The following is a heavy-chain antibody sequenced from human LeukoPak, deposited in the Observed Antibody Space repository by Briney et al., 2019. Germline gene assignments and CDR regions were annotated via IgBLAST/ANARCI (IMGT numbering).Heavy chain of an antibody. J-gene: IGHJ5*02. CDR2: INPNSGGT. V-gene: IGHV1-2*06. CDR1: GYTFTGYY. CDR3: SRGVVVPAAIDWFDP. D-gene: IGHD2-2*01. Sequence: ASVKVSCKASGYTFTGYYMHWVRQSPGQGLEWMGRINPNSGGTNYAQKFHGRVTMTRDTSISTAYMALSRPRSDDTTVYYCSRGVVVPAAIDWFDPRGQGTLVTVSS.